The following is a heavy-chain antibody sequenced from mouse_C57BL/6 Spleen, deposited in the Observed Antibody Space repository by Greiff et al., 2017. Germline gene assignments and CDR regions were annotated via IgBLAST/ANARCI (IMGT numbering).Heavy chain of an antibody. V-gene: IGHV1-69*01. J-gene: IGHJ3*01. Sequence: VQVVESGAELVMPGASVKLSCKASGYTFTSYWMPWVKQRPGQGLEWIGEIDPSDSYTNYNQKFKGKSTLTVDKSSSTAYMQLSSLTSEDSAVYYCARGDEGAYWGQGTLVTVSA. CDR3: ARGDEGAY. CDR2: IDPSDSYT. CDR1: GYTFTSYW.